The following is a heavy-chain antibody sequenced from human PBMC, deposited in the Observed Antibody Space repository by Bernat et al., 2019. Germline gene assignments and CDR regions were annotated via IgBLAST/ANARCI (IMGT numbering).Heavy chain of an antibody. Sequence: QVQLVQSGAEVKKPGASVKVSCKASGYTFTGYYMHWVRQAPGQGLEWMGWINPNSGGTNYAQKFQGWVTMTRDTSISTAYMELSRLRSDDTAVYYCARELGYCSGGSCSGGRIIKNYFDYWGQGTLVTVSS. CDR3: ARELGYCSGGSCSGGRIIKNYFDY. V-gene: IGHV1-2*04. CDR2: INPNSGGT. J-gene: IGHJ4*02. CDR1: GYTFTGYY. D-gene: IGHD2-15*01.